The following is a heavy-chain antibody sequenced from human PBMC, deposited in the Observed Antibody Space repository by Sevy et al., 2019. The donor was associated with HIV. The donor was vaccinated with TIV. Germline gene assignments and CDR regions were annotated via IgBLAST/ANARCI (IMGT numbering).Heavy chain of an antibody. CDR1: GFTFSSYV. Sequence: GGSLRLSCAASGFTFSSYVMTWVRQAPGKGLEWVSAISGSGGSTYYADSGKARFTISRDNSKNTLYLQMNSLRAEDTALYYWAKLEKAQGDAFDIWGQGTIVTVSS. V-gene: IGHV3-23*01. J-gene: IGHJ3*02. CDR2: ISGSGGST. CDR3: AKLEKAQGDAFDI.